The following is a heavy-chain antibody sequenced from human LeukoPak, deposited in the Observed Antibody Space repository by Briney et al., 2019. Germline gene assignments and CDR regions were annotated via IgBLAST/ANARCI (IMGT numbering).Heavy chain of an antibody. D-gene: IGHD3-22*01. Sequence: TPSETLSLTCAAYGGSFSGYYWSWIRQPPGKGLEWIGEINHSGSTNYNPSLKSRVTISVDTSKNQFSLKLSSVTAADTAVYYCARIPYYYDSSGPLYGMDVWGQGTTVTVSS. CDR2: INHSGST. J-gene: IGHJ6*02. CDR3: ARIPYYYDSSGPLYGMDV. CDR1: GGSFSGYY. V-gene: IGHV4-34*01.